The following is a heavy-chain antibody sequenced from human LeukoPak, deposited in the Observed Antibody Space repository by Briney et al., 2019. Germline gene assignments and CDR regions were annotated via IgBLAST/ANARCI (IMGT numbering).Heavy chain of an antibody. CDR1: GYTFTSYD. CDR3: ARSPSTIFGVVIPYYYYGMDV. J-gene: IGHJ6*02. V-gene: IGHV1-46*01. CDR2: INPSGGST. Sequence: ASVKVSCKASGYTFTSYDINWVRQATGQGLEWMGIINPSGGSTSYAQKFQGRVTMTRDTSTSTVYMELSSLRSEDTAVYYCARSPSTIFGVVIPYYYYGMDVWGQGTTVTVSS. D-gene: IGHD3-3*01.